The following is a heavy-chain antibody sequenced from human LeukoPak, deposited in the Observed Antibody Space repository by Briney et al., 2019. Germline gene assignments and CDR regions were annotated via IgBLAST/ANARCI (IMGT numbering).Heavy chain of an antibody. Sequence: ASVKVSCKASGYTFTAHYMHWVRQAPGQGLEWVGWINPESGVTASAQRFQGRVTMTRDTSISTAYMELSTLRSDDTAVYYCARVKDYSSAWGADYWGQGTLVTVSS. CDR2: INPESGVT. V-gene: IGHV1-2*02. CDR3: ARVKDYSSAWGADY. J-gene: IGHJ4*02. D-gene: IGHD6-19*01. CDR1: GYTFTAHY.